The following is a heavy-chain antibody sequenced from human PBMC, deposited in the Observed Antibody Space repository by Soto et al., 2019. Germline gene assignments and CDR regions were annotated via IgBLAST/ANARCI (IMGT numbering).Heavy chain of an antibody. V-gene: IGHV4-31*03. J-gene: IGHJ6*02. CDR2: IYYSGTT. CDR3: ARDHKWDGIEV. Sequence: PSETLSLTCSVSGGSFSSDSFIWSWVRQFPGKGLDWIGYIYYSGTTYYNPSLRSRVIMSVDTSKNQFSLKLSSVTAADTAVYYCARDHKWDGIEVWGQATTVT. CDR1: GGSFSSDSFI. D-gene: IGHD1-26*01.